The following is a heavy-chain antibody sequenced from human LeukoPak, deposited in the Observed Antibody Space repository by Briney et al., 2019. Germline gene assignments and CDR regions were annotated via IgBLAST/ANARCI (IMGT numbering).Heavy chain of an antibody. CDR1: GFTFSSYA. D-gene: IGHD3-22*01. V-gene: IGHV3-15*07. Sequence: GGSLRLSCAASGFTFSSYAMNWVRQAPGKGLEWVGRIRSNSDGGTIDYAAPVKGRFALSRDDSKNTLYLQMNSLQTEDTAVYYCATDFYDTTWGQGTLVTVSS. CDR2: IRSNSDGGTI. CDR3: ATDFYDTT. J-gene: IGHJ5*02.